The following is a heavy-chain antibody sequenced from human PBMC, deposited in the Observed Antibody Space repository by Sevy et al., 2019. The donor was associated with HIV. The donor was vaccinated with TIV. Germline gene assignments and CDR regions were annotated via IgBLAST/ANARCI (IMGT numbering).Heavy chain of an antibody. Sequence: ASVKVSCKASGYIFTNYYMHWVKQAPGQGLEWMGVINPGGGTTIYAQKFQDRVTITRDTSTTTVYMELNNLKSDDTAVYYCARARDWGGTLYEEGYWGQGTLVTVSS. CDR3: ARARDWGGTLYEEGY. V-gene: IGHV1-46*01. CDR2: INPGGGTT. CDR1: GYIFTNYY. J-gene: IGHJ4*02. D-gene: IGHD2-8*01.